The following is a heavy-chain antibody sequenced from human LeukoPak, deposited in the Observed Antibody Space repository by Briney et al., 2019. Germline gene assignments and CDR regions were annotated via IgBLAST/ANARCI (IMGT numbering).Heavy chain of an antibody. CDR3: ARQIVVVVAATSISRYNWFDP. CDR1: GGAFSSYA. CDR2: IIPIFGTA. D-gene: IGHD2-15*01. V-gene: IGHV1-69*13. Sequence: SVKVSCKASGGAFSSYAISWVRQAPGQGLEWMGGIIPIFGTANYAQKFQGRVTITADESTSTAYMELSSLRSEDTAVYYCARQIVVVVAATSISRYNWFDPWGQGTLVTVSS. J-gene: IGHJ5*02.